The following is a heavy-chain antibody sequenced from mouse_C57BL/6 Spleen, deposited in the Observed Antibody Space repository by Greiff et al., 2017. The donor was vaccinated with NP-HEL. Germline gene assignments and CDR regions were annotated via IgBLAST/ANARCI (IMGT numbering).Heavy chain of an antibody. CDR3: ARTYYGSSWGYWYFDV. CDR2: IYPRDGST. Sequence: QVPLKESDAELVKPGASVKISCKVSGYTFTDHTIHWMKQRPEQGLEWIGYIYPRDGSTKYNEKFKGKATLTADKSSSTAYMQLNSLTSEDSAVYFCARTYYGSSWGYWYFDVWGTGTTVTVSS. V-gene: IGHV1-78*01. D-gene: IGHD1-1*01. J-gene: IGHJ1*03. CDR1: GYTFTDHT.